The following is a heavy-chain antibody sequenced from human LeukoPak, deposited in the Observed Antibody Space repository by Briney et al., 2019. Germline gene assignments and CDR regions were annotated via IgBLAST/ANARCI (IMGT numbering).Heavy chain of an antibody. CDR1: VYTFSSYI. D-gene: IGHD3-22*01. J-gene: IGHJ5*02. Sequence: ASVKVSCKASVYTFSSYIITWLRQAPGQGLEWMGWIIPYNGNTNYAQKFQGRVTMTTDTSTSTAYVELRSLRSDDTAVYYSARLNLGYYDRRGFYSGWFDPWGQGTLVTVSA. CDR3: ARLNLGYYDRRGFYSGWFDP. CDR2: IIPYNGNT. V-gene: IGHV1-18*01.